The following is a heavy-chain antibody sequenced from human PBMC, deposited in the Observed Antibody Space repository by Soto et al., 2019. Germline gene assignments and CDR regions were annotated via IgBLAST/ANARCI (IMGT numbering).Heavy chain of an antibody. Sequence: XXTLSLTFTVSGGSISSYYWRWIPQPPGKGLEWIGYIYYSGSTNYNPSLKSRVTISVDTSKNQFSLKLSSVTAADTAVYYCATQGFGVLHGLVDVWGQGTTVTVSS. CDR3: ATQGFGVLHGLVDV. CDR1: GGSISSYY. CDR2: IYYSGST. J-gene: IGHJ6*02. D-gene: IGHD3-10*01. V-gene: IGHV4-59*08.